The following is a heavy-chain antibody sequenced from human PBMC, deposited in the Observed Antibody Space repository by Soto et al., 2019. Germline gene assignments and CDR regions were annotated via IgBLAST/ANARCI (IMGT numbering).Heavy chain of an antibody. CDR1: GFTFSSYA. D-gene: IGHD6-13*01. CDR2: ISSNGGST. CDR3: VKDLGKKAAARTLRFDY. Sequence: GGSLRLSCSASGFTFSSYAMHWVRQAPGKGLEYVSAISSNGGSTYYADSVKGRFTISRDNSKNTLYLQMSSLRAEDTAVYYCVKDLGKKAAARTLRFDYWGQGTLVTVSS. V-gene: IGHV3-64D*08. J-gene: IGHJ4*02.